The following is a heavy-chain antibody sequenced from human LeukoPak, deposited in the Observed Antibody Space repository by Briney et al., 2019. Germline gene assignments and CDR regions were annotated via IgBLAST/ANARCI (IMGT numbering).Heavy chain of an antibody. J-gene: IGHJ4*02. CDR2: IYYSGST. CDR1: GGSISSSSYY. Sequence: SETLSLTCTVSGGSISSSSYYWGWIRQPPGKGLEWIGSIYYSGSTYYNPSLKSRVTISVDTSRNQFPLKLSSVTAADTAVYYCARAKSSYYYDSSGYYPDYWGQGTLVTVSS. CDR3: ARAKSSYYYDSSGYYPDY. V-gene: IGHV4-39*06. D-gene: IGHD3-22*01.